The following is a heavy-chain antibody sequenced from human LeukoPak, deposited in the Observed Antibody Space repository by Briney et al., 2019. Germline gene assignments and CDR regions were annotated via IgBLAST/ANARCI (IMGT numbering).Heavy chain of an antibody. D-gene: IGHD1-1*01. Sequence: GGSLRLSCAASGFTFSSYGMHWVRQAPGKGLEWVAFIRYDGSNKYYADSVKGRFTISRDNSKNTLYLQMNSLRAEDTAVYYCAKDSSWNDRGYFDYWGQGTLVTVSS. V-gene: IGHV3-30*02. CDR1: GFTFSSYG. CDR3: AKDSSWNDRGYFDY. CDR2: IRYDGSNK. J-gene: IGHJ4*02.